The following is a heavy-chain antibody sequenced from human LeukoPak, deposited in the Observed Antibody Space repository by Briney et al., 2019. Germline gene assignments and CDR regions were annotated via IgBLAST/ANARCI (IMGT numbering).Heavy chain of an antibody. CDR2: IYYSGST. CDR3: ARSDYDFWSGYYANWFDP. D-gene: IGHD3-3*01. Sequence: SETLSLTCTVSGGSISSYYWSWIRQPPGKAPEWIGYIYYSGSTYYNPSLKSRVTISVDTSKNQFSLKLSSVTAADTSVYYCARSDYDFWSGYYANWFDPWGQGTLVTVCS. V-gene: IGHV4-59*08. J-gene: IGHJ5*02. CDR1: GGSISSYY.